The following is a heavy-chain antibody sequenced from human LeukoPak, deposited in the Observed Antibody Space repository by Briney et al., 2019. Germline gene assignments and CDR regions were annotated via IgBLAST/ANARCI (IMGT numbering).Heavy chain of an antibody. CDR2: INPNSGGT. Sequence: GASVKVSCKASGYTFTGYYMHWVRQAPGQGLEWMGWINPNSGGTNYAQKFQGRVTMTRDTSISTAYMELSRLRSDDTAVYYCARDYSWYSSSWYDYWGQGTLVTVSS. CDR3: ARDYSWYSSSWYDY. CDR1: GYTFTGYY. J-gene: IGHJ4*02. D-gene: IGHD6-13*01. V-gene: IGHV1-2*02.